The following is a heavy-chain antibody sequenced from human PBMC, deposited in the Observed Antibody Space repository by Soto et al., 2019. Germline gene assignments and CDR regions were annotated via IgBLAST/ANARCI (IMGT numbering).Heavy chain of an antibody. D-gene: IGHD6-19*01. CDR3: ARTGRIAVAGTWDWFDP. CDR2: IYYSGST. Sequence: QVQLQESGPGLVKPSQTLSLTCTVSGGSISSGDYYWSWIRQPPGKGLEWIGYIYYSGSTYYNPSLKSRVTISVDTSKNQFSLKLSSVTAADTAVYYCARTGRIAVAGTWDWFDPWGQGTLVTVSS. CDR1: GGSISSGDYY. J-gene: IGHJ5*02. V-gene: IGHV4-30-4*01.